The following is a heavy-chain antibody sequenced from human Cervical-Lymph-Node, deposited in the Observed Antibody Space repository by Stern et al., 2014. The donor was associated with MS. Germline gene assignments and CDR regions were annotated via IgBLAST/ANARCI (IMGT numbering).Heavy chain of an antibody. CDR3: ARDRGSHSDY. V-gene: IGHV1-2*02. CDR2: ISTDTGGA. J-gene: IGHJ4*02. Sequence: VQLVESGAEVKKPGASVKVSCKASGYSFTAYFIHWVRQAPGQGLEWMGWISTDTGGANYAQRVKGRVTMTRDTSTSTTFMELSRLRSDDTAVYYCARDRGSHSDYWGQGTLVTVSS. CDR1: GYSFTAYF. D-gene: IGHD1-26*01.